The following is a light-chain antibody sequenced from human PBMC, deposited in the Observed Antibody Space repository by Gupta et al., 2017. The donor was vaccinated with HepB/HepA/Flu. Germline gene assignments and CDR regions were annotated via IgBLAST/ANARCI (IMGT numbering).Light chain of an antibody. CDR3: QQYGSSPYT. CDR2: GAS. Sequence: EIVLMQSPGTLSLSPGERATLSCRASKSVSSSYLAWYQQKPGQAPRLLIYGASSRATGIPDRFSGSGSGTDFTLTISRLEPEDFAVYYCQQYGSSPYTFGHGTKVDIK. J-gene: IGKJ3*01. V-gene: IGKV3-20*01. CDR1: KSVSSSY.